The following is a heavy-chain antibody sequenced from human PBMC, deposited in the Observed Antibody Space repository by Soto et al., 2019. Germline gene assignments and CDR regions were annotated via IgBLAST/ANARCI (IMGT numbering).Heavy chain of an antibody. Sequence: QVQLMQSGAEIKKPGSSVKASCKPSGDNLKKKVSTWVRRPPGQGLEWMGGTFPALGKTHYIEKFQGRVTITVDDATRTVYMEVRDLTSEDTAIYYCARGPFRPSAMDVWGQGTTVTVSS. CDR2: TFPALGKT. V-gene: IGHV1-69*01. D-gene: IGHD3-10*01. J-gene: IGHJ6*02. CDR3: ARGPFRPSAMDV. CDR1: GDNLKKKV.